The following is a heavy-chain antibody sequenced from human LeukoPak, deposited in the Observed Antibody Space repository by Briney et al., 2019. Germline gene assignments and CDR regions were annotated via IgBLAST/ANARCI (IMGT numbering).Heavy chain of an antibody. Sequence: GGSLRLSCEASGLTVRNNYMNWVRQAPGKGLEWVSVIHNDVTTHYADSVRGRLTVSSDTSKNTVFLQMNSLRAEDTAVYYCILTTVTTSIEYWGPGTLVTVSP. V-gene: IGHV3-53*01. CDR2: IHNDVTT. J-gene: IGHJ4*02. CDR3: ILTTVTTSIEY. CDR1: GLTVRNNY. D-gene: IGHD4-17*01.